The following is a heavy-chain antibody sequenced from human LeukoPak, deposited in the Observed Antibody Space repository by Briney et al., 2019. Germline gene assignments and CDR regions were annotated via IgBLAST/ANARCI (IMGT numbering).Heavy chain of an antibody. V-gene: IGHV4-39*01. CDR3: ARADVVGGNLHYFDY. CDR2: IYYTGST. D-gene: IGHD1-26*01. CDR1: GGSISSSSYH. J-gene: IGHJ4*02. Sequence: SETLSLTCTVSGGSISSSSYHWGWIRQPPGKGLEWIGSIYYTGSTYYNPSLKSRVSISVDTSKNQFSLKVTSVTAADTAVYYCARADVVGGNLHYFDYWGQGTRVTVSS.